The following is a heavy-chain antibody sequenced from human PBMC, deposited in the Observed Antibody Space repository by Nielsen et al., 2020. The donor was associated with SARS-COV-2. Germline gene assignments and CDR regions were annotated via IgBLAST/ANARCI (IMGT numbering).Heavy chain of an antibody. CDR1: GYSFTSYW. Sequence: KVSCKGSGYSFTSYWISWVRQMPGKGLEWMGRIDPSDSYTNYSPSFQGHVTISADKSISTAYLQWSSLKASDTAMYYCARQIGYSYGHDYWGQGTLVTVSS. D-gene: IGHD5-18*01. CDR3: ARQIGYSYGHDY. V-gene: IGHV5-10-1*01. J-gene: IGHJ4*02. CDR2: IDPSDSYT.